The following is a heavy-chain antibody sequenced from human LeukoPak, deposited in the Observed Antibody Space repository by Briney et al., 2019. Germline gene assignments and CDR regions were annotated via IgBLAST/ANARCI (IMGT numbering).Heavy chain of an antibody. CDR2: ISSSSSYI. CDR1: GFTFSSYS. CDR3: ARGTVEMATISY. J-gene: IGHJ4*02. V-gene: IGHV3-21*01. Sequence: PGGSLRLSCAASGFTFSSYSMNWVRQAPGKGLEWVSSISSSSSYIYYADSVKGRFTISRDHAKNSLYLQMNSLRAEDTAVYYCARGTVEMATISYWGQGTLVTVSS. D-gene: IGHD5-24*01.